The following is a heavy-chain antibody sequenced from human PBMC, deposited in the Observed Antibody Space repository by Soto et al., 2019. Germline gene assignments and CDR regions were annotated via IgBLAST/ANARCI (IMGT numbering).Heavy chain of an antibody. CDR2: IWYDGSNK. CDR1: GFTFSSYG. Sequence: VQLVESVGGVVQPGRSLRLSCAASGFTFSSYGMHWVRQAPGKGLEWVAVIWYDGSNKYYADSVKGRFTISRDNSKNTLYLQMNSLRAEDTAVYYCASFEYSSSSGGFDYWGQGTLVTVSS. V-gene: IGHV3-33*01. CDR3: ASFEYSSSSGGFDY. D-gene: IGHD6-6*01. J-gene: IGHJ4*02.